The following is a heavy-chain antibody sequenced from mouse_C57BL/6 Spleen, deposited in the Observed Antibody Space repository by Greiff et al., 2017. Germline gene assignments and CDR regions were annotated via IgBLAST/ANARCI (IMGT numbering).Heavy chain of an antibody. V-gene: IGHV1-80*01. CDR2: IYPGDGDT. CDR1: GYAFSSYW. CDR3: ARSGSYGNYGYFDV. J-gene: IGHJ1*03. D-gene: IGHD2-10*02. Sequence: VQLQQSGAELVKPGASVKISCKASGYAFSSYWMNWVKQRPGKGLEWIGQIYPGDGDTNYNGKFKGKATLTADKSSSTAYMQLSSLTSEDSAVYFWARSGSYGNYGYFDVWGTGTTVTVSS.